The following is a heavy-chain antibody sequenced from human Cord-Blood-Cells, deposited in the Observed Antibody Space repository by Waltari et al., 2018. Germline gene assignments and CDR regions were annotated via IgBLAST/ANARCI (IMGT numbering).Heavy chain of an antibody. CDR1: GYTFTGYY. Sequence: QVQLVQSGAEVKKPGASVKVSCKASGYTFTGYYLHWVRPAPGQGLEWMEWINPNSGGTNYAQKFQGWVTMTRDTSISTAYMELSRLRSDDTAVYYCARYSSSWPHDAFDIWGQGTMVTVSS. CDR3: ARYSSSWPHDAFDI. D-gene: IGHD6-13*01. CDR2: INPNSGGT. V-gene: IGHV1-2*04. J-gene: IGHJ3*02.